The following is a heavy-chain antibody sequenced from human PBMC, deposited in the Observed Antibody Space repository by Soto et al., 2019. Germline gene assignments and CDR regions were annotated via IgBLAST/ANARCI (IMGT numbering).Heavy chain of an antibody. CDR3: VKGKYYYDSSGHYPFDY. D-gene: IGHD3-22*01. J-gene: IGHJ4*02. CDR1: GFTFSSYA. CDR2: ISTNGGST. V-gene: IGHV3-64D*06. Sequence: PGGSLRLSCSASGFTFSSYAIHWVRQAPGKGLEYVSSISTNGGSTHYADSVKGRFTISRDNSKNTQYLQMSSLRADDTAVYYCVKGKYYYDSSGHYPFDYWGLGT.